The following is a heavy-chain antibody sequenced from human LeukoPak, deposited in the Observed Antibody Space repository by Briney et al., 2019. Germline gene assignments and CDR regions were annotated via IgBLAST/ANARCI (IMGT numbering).Heavy chain of an antibody. CDR3: AKDQAQWLVLDY. Sequence: GRSLRLSCAASGFTFSSYGMHWVRQAPGKGLEWVAVISYDGSNKHYADSVKGRFTISRDNSKNTLYLQMNSLRAEDTAVYYCAKDQAQWLVLDYWGQGTLVTVSS. CDR2: ISYDGSNK. CDR1: GFTFSSYG. V-gene: IGHV3-30*18. D-gene: IGHD6-19*01. J-gene: IGHJ4*02.